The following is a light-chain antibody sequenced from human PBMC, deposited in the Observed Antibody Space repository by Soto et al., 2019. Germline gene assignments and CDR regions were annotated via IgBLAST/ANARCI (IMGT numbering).Light chain of an antibody. J-gene: IGKJ4*01. Sequence: DIQMTQSPSSLSASVGDRVTITCRASRRITTFLNWYQQRPGQVPKLLIYSASKLHTGVPSRFSGSGSGADFTLTISNVQLDDFATYYCQQSYSTPLTFGGGTTVDI. CDR1: RRITTF. CDR3: QQSYSTPLT. CDR2: SAS. V-gene: IGKV1-39*01.